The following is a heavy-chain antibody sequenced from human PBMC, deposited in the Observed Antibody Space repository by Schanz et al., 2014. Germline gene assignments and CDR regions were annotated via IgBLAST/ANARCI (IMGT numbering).Heavy chain of an antibody. Sequence: EVQLVESGGGVVRPGGSLRLSCAASGFGFDDYAMNWVRQAPGRGLEWVSGITRQGTTYYGDFVRGRFSISRDLSSNTLYLQMNSLRADDSAIYYCAKDHPSSGWPAFDVWGQGTQVTVSS. CDR1: GFGFDDYA. J-gene: IGHJ4*02. D-gene: IGHD6-19*01. CDR3: AKDHPSSGWPAFDV. CDR2: ITRQGTT. V-gene: IGHV3-20*04.